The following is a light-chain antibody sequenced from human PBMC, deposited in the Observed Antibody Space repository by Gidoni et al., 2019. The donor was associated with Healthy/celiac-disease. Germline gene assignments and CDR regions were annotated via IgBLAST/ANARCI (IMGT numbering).Light chain of an antibody. CDR2: DAS. Sequence: DIQLTPSPSSLSSSVGDRVTITCQASQDISNYLNWYQQKPGKAPKLLIYDASNLETGVPSRFSGSGSGTDFTFTISSLQPEDMATYYCQQYDNLPLTFXGXTKVEIK. V-gene: IGKV1-33*01. J-gene: IGKJ4*01. CDR1: QDISNY. CDR3: QQYDNLPLT.